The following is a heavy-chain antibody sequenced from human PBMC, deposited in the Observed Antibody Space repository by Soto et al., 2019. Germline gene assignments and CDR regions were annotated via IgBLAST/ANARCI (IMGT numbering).Heavy chain of an antibody. D-gene: IGHD2-15*01. Sequence: ASVKVSCKASGDTFSSNSINWVRQAPGQGLEWMGRIIPMLGIINYAQKFQGRVTISADKSTTTVYMELSSLTSEDTAVYYCARGISEYCSGNTCYSYYFDHWGPGTLVTVSS. V-gene: IGHV1-69*04. J-gene: IGHJ4*02. CDR1: GDTFSSNS. CDR3: ARGISEYCSGNTCYSYYFDH. CDR2: IIPMLGII.